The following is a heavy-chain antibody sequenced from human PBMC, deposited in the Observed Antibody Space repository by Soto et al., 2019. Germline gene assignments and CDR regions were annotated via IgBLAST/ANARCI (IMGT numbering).Heavy chain of an antibody. CDR3: ARHIKGSGSFYLNVADY. CDR2: VSSTGST. D-gene: IGHD3-10*01. J-gene: IGHJ4*01. Sequence: PSETLSLTCTVSGASITQYYWNWIRQSPGKGLEWIVSVSSTGSTVYNPSLTSRVTVSLDTSKNQFSLTLNSVTAADTAVYHCARHIKGSGSFYLNVADY. CDR1: GASITQYY. V-gene: IGHV4-59*01.